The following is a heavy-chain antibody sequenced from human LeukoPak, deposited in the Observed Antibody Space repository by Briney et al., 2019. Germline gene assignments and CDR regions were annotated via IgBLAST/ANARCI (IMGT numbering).Heavy chain of an antibody. CDR1: GFTFSSYW. V-gene: IGHV3-74*01. D-gene: IGHD6-6*01. CDR3: AREDSSFIPFDY. Sequence: GGSLRLSCAASGFTFSSYWMHWVRQAPGKGLVWVSRINSDGSSTSYADSVKGRFTISRDNAKNTLYLQMNSLRAEDTAVYYCAREDSSFIPFDYRGQGTLVTVSS. J-gene: IGHJ4*02. CDR2: INSDGSST.